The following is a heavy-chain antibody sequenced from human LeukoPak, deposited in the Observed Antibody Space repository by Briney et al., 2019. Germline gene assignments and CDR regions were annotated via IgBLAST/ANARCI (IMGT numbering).Heavy chain of an antibody. D-gene: IGHD1-20*01. Sequence: GGSLRPSCAASGFTFSNYATSWVRQAPGKGLEWVAGISGGGGITDYADSMKGRFTISRDNSKNTLYPQMNSLRAEDTAVYYCAKNPGYNWNYGYSDYWGQGTLVTVSS. CDR2: ISGGGGIT. CDR3: AKNPGYNWNYGYSDY. CDR1: GFTFSNYA. V-gene: IGHV3-23*01. J-gene: IGHJ4*02.